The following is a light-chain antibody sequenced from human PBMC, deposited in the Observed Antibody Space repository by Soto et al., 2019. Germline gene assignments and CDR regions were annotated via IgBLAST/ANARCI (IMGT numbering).Light chain of an antibody. CDR3: QQYGSSPQT. CDR1: QGVSGSR. V-gene: IGKV3-20*01. CDR2: GAS. Sequence: ETVLTQSPGTLSLSPGERATLSCRASQGVSGSRLAWYHQKPGQAPRLLIYGASSRATGIPDRFSGSGSGTDFALTISRLEPEDFAVYYCQQYGSSPQTFGQGTKV. J-gene: IGKJ1*01.